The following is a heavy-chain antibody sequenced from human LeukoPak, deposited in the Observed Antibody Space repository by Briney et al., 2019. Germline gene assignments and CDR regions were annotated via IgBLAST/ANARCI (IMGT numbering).Heavy chain of an antibody. V-gene: IGHV1-8*02. CDR2: MNPNSGNT. CDR3: ARRVYYYYGMDV. CDR1: GYTFTSYG. J-gene: IGHJ6*02. Sequence: DSVKVACKASGYTFTSYGINWVRQATGQGLEWMGWMNPNSGNTGYAQKFQGRVTMTRNTSISTAYMELSSLRSEDTAVYYCARRVYYYYGMDVWGQGTTVTVSS.